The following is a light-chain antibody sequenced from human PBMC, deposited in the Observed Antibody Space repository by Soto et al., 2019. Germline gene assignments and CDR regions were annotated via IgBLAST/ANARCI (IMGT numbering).Light chain of an antibody. V-gene: IGKV1-39*01. Sequence: IQMTQYPSSLSASVGDRVTITCRTSQPISDYLNWYQQKPGKAPTLLIYTASNLQSGVPSRFSGSGSGTHFTLTISSLQPEDFATYYCQQHYNTPRTFGQGTMVDIK. J-gene: IGKJ1*01. CDR3: QQHYNTPRT. CDR1: QPISDY. CDR2: TAS.